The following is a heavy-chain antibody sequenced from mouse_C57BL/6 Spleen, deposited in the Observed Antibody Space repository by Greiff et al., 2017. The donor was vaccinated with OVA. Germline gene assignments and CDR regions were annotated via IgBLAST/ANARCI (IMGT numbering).Heavy chain of an antibody. Sequence: QVQLQQSGPGLVQPSQSLSITCTVSGFSLTSYGVHWVRQSPGKGLEWLGVIWRGGSTDYNAAFMSRLSITKDNSKSQVFFKMNSLQADDTAIYYCATLYYGSSYGAMDYWGQGTSVTVSS. V-gene: IGHV2-5*01. J-gene: IGHJ4*01. CDR2: IWRGGST. CDR1: GFSLTSYG. D-gene: IGHD1-1*01. CDR3: ATLYYGSSYGAMDY.